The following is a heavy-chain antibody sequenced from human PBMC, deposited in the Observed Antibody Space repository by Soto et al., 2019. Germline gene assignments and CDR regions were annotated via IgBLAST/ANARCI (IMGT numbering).Heavy chain of an antibody. CDR3: ARVSAAGTRWFDS. Sequence: QVQLQESGPGLVQPSQTLSLTCTVSGASISSGGFYWSWIRQFPGKGLEWIGYIDYRGSTFYNPSLKSQDSISRETSKSQFSLNVNSVTAADTAVFYCARVSAAGTRWFDSWGQGTLVTVSS. J-gene: IGHJ5*01. D-gene: IGHD6-13*01. CDR2: IDYRGST. CDR1: GASISSGGFY. V-gene: IGHV4-31*01.